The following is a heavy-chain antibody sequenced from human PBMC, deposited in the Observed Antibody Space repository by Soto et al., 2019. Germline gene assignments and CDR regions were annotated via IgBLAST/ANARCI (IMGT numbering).Heavy chain of an antibody. CDR2: IYYSGST. CDR3: AREIVVVPAAISGWFDP. D-gene: IGHD2-2*01. CDR1: GGSISSYY. J-gene: IGHJ5*02. Sequence: ETLSLTCTVSGGSISSYYWSWIRQPPGKGLEWIGYIYYSGSTNYNPSLKSRVTISVDTSRNQFSLKLSSVTAADTAVYYCAREIVVVPAAISGWFDPWGQGTLVTVSS. V-gene: IGHV4-59*01.